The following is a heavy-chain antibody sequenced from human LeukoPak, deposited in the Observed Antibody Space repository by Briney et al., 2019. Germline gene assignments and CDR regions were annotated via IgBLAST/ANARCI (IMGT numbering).Heavy chain of an antibody. Sequence: GGSLRLSCAASGFTFSSYAMSWVRQAPGKGLEWISATSGSGGNTYYADSVKGRFTISRDNSKNTLYLQMNSLRAEDTAVYYCAKSPLAYCSGGSCYSIGVWGKGTTVTVSS. J-gene: IGHJ6*03. CDR1: GFTFSSYA. CDR3: AKSPLAYCSGGSCYSIGV. D-gene: IGHD2-15*01. V-gene: IGHV3-23*01. CDR2: TSGSGGNT.